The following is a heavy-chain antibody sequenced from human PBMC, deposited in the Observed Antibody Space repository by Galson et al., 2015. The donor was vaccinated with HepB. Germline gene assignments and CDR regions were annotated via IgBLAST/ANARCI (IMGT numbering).Heavy chain of an antibody. CDR3: VREGTSSSWNNWHFDL. CDR2: IGKSSDT. J-gene: IGHJ2*01. Sequence: SLRLSCAASGSTFRTYDMHWVRQAAGKGLEWVAAIGKSSDTYYPDSVKGRFIISRENAKNSLYLQMDSLRDGDTAVYYCVREGTSSSWNNWHFDLWGRGTLVTVSS. CDR1: GSTFRTYD. V-gene: IGHV3-13*01. D-gene: IGHD6-13*01.